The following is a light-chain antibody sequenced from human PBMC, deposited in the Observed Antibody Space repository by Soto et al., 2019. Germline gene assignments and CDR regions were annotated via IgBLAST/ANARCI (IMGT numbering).Light chain of an antibody. CDR2: AAS. J-gene: IGKJ1*01. V-gene: IGKV1-39*01. CDR1: QSISSY. Sequence: DIQMTQSPSSLSASVGDRVTITCRASQSISSYLNWYQQKPGKAPKLLIYAASSLQSGVPSRFSGSGSATDFTLTISSLQPEDFATYYCQQRYSTPRPFGQGTKVDSK. CDR3: QQRYSTPRP.